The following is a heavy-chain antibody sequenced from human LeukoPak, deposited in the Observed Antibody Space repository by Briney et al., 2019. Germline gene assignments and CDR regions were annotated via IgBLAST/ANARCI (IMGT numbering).Heavy chain of an antibody. CDR1: GFTFSSYG. CDR3: AKRAVAGTLHYFDY. CDR2: ISYDGSNK. Sequence: GESLRLSCAASGFTFSSYGMHWVRQAPGKGLEWVAVISYDGSNKYYADSVKGRFTISRDNSKNTLYLQMNSLRAEDTAVYYCAKRAVAGTLHYFDYWGQGTLVSVSS. V-gene: IGHV3-30*18. D-gene: IGHD6-19*01. J-gene: IGHJ4*02.